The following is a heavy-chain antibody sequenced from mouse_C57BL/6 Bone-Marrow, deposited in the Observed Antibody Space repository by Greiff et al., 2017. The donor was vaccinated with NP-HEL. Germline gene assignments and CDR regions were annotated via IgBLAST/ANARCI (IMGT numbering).Heavy chain of an antibody. CDR3: ARQLLLRPGYFDV. Sequence: DVKLVESGPGLAKPSQTLSLTCSVTGYSITSDYWNWIRKFPGNKLEYMGYISYSGSTYYNPSLKSRISITRDTSKNQYYLQLNSVTTEDTATYYCARQLLLRPGYFDVWGTGTTVTVSS. CDR2: ISYSGST. V-gene: IGHV3-8*01. CDR1: GYSITSDY. J-gene: IGHJ1*03. D-gene: IGHD1-1*01.